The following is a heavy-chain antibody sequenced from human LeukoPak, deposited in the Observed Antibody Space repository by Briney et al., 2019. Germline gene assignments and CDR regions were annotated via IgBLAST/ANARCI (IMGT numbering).Heavy chain of an antibody. Sequence: PSETLSLTCTVSGGSTSSSSYYWGWIRQPPGKGLEWIGSIYYSGSTYYNPSLKSRVTISVDTSKNQFSLKLSSVTAADTAVYYCASHPPVDYGDSFGAFDIWGQGTMVTVSS. D-gene: IGHD4-17*01. V-gene: IGHV4-39*01. CDR3: ASHPPVDYGDSFGAFDI. J-gene: IGHJ3*02. CDR2: IYYSGST. CDR1: GGSTSSSSYY.